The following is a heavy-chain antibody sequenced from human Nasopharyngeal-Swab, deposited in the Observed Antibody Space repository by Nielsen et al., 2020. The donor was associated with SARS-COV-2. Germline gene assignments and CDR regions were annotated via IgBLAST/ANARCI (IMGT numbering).Heavy chain of an antibody. V-gene: IGHV4-59*01. CDR2: IYYGGST. D-gene: IGHD2-21*02. J-gene: IGHJ4*02. CDR3: ARDRRGGDGFDY. CDR1: GGSISSYY. Sequence: SETLSLTCTVSGGSISSYYWSWIRQPPGKGLEWIGYIYYGGSTNYNPSLKSRVTISVDTSKNQFSLKLSSVTAADTAVYYCARDRRGGDGFDYWGQGTLVTVSS.